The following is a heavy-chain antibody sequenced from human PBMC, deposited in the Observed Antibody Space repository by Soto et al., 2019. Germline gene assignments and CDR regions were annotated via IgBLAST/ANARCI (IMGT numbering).Heavy chain of an antibody. Sequence: QVQLVQSGAEVKKPGSSVKVSCKASEGTFSSLGISWVRQGPRQGLEWLGGFIPMFGTANYPQKFQGRVTLSANDSTSTAYMELSSLTSEDTAVYFCARDRSGPGNWNYDTFDIWGQGTLLTVSS. J-gene: IGHJ3*02. CDR3: ARDRSGPGNWNYDTFDI. D-gene: IGHD1-7*01. CDR1: EGTFSSLG. CDR2: FIPMFGTA. V-gene: IGHV1-69*01.